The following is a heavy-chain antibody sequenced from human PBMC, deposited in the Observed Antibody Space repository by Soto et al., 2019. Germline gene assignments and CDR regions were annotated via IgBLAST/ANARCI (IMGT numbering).Heavy chain of an antibody. CDR2: ISAYNGNT. V-gene: IGHV1-18*01. CDR1: GYPFSGYA. D-gene: IGHD4-17*01. Sequence: QVPLVQTGSEVKKPGASVKVSCKASGYPFSGYAIGWVRQAPGQGLEGMGWISAYNGNTNFAQRFQGRVTLTTDTSTSTAYMELRSLRSDDTAVYYCARASADDGDYGWSFPCWGQGTLVTVSS. J-gene: IGHJ4*02. CDR3: ARASADDGDYGWSFPC.